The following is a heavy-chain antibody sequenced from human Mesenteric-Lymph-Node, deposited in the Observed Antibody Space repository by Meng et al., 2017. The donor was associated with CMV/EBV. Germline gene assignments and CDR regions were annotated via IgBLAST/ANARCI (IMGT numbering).Heavy chain of an antibody. J-gene: IGHJ4*02. CDR3: ARLVWTTVTFDF. Sequence: SSGSYYWSWVRQAPGKGLEWVANIKQDGSEKYYVDSVKGRFTISRDNAKNSLYLQMNSLRAEDTAVYYCARLVWTTVTFDFWGQGTLVTVSS. CDR2: IKQDGSEK. D-gene: IGHD4-17*01. CDR1: SSGSYY. V-gene: IGHV3-7*01.